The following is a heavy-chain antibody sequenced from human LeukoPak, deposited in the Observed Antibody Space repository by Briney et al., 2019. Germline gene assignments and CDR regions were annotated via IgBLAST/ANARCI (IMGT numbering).Heavy chain of an antibody. Sequence: GGSLRLSCAASGFNFSTYWMHWVRQAPGKGLVWVSRINSDGSTTTYADSVKGRFTISRDNAKNTLYLQMHSLRAEDTAVYYCARRVNLRSGSYPGYWGQGTLVTVSS. CDR1: GFNFSTYW. J-gene: IGHJ4*02. CDR3: ARRVNLRSGSYPGY. CDR2: INSDGSTT. D-gene: IGHD1-26*01. V-gene: IGHV3-74*01.